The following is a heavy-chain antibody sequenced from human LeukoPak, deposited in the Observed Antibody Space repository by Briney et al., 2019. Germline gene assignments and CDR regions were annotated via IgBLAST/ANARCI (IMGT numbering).Heavy chain of an antibody. CDR2: ISSDGRRT. J-gene: IGHJ4*02. V-gene: IGHV3-74*01. Sequence: GSLRLSCAAAGFTLSNHWMHWVRQGPGTGLVWVSRISSDGRRTDYAGSVKGRFTISRDNAKNSLYLQMNSLGAEDTAIYYCGRAFPPLRTSSAGDLWGQGILVTVSS. D-gene: IGHD3-16*01. CDR3: GRAFPPLRTSSAGDL. CDR1: GFTLSNHW.